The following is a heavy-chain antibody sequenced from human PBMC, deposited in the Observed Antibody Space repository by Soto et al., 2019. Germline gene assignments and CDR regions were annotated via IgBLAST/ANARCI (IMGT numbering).Heavy chain of an antibody. CDR1: DDSVSYGGY. J-gene: IGHJ3*02. V-gene: IGHV4-31*03. CDR2: INSAGTA. D-gene: IGHD4-17*01. CDR3: ARGKANGDPNDAFDI. Sequence: QVQLQESGPGLVKASQTLSLTCTVSDDSVSYGGYWNWVRQHPGEALEWIGYINSAGTAFYNPSLKSRVTISVDMSENQFSLRLTSVTAADTAVHYFARGKANGDPNDAFDIWDQGTMVAVSS.